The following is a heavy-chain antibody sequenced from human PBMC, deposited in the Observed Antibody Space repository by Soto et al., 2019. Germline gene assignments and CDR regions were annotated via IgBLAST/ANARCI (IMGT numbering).Heavy chain of an antibody. CDR2: ISTSGDYI. Sequence: EVQLVESGGGLVKPGESLRLSCAASGFTFTTYSMNWVRQAPGKGLEWVSSISTSGDYIYYADSVKGRFTISRDNAKNSLYLQMNSLRAEDTAVYYCPRSPPKAAKDYWGQGTLVTVSS. CDR3: PRSPPKAAKDY. CDR1: GFTFTTYS. V-gene: IGHV3-21*01. D-gene: IGHD6-25*01. J-gene: IGHJ4*02.